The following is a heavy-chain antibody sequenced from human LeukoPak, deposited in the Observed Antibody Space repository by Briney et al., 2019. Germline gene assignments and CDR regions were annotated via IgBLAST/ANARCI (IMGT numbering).Heavy chain of an antibody. CDR1: RFTFSTFG. CDR3: ARVSPTWIDDY. J-gene: IGHJ4*02. D-gene: IGHD5-12*01. Sequence: GGSLRLSCAASRFTFSTFGMNWVRQAPGKGLEWISYISSSSSIYYADSVKGRFTISRDNAKNSLYLQMNSLRDEDTAVYYCARVSPTWIDDYWGQGTLVTVSS. V-gene: IGHV3-48*02. CDR2: ISSSSSI.